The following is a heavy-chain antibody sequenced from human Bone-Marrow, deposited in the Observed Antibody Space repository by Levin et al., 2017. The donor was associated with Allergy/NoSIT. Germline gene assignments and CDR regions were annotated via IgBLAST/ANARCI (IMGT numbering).Heavy chain of an antibody. CDR3: ARDHFLYGSGSGGWFDP. CDR2: IYSDGRT. V-gene: IGHV3-23*03. Sequence: QAGGSLRLSCAASGFTFSTYAMNWVRQAPGQGLEWVSVIYSDGRTFYADSVKGRFTISRDNSKNTLYLQMNSLGVEDTAVYYCARDHFLYGSGSGGWFDPWGQGTLVTVSS. CDR1: GFTFSTYA. D-gene: IGHD6-19*01. J-gene: IGHJ5*02.